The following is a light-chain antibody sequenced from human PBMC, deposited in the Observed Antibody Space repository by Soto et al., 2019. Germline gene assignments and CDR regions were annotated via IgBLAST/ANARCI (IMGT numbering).Light chain of an antibody. V-gene: IGKV1-39*01. Sequence: DIPMTQSPSSLSASVGDRVVITCRASQSIATYLNWYQQKPGKAPSLLIFAASSLQSGVPSTFSGSGSGTDFTLTISSLQPEDFATYYCQQSYKTPPTFGQGTKVDI. CDR2: AAS. J-gene: IGKJ1*01. CDR3: QQSYKTPPT. CDR1: QSIATY.